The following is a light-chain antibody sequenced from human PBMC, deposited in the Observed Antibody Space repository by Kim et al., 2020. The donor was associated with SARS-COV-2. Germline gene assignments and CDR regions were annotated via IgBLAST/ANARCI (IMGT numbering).Light chain of an antibody. Sequence: GQAITISCTGTSSDVGGYDYVSWYQQHPGKVPKLVISEVTKRPSGVSDRFSGSKSGNTASLTISGLQAEDEADYHCSSYASSGTVVFGGGTQLTVL. CDR3: SSYASSGTVV. CDR2: EVT. J-gene: IGLJ2*01. CDR1: SSDVGGYDY. V-gene: IGLV2-14*01.